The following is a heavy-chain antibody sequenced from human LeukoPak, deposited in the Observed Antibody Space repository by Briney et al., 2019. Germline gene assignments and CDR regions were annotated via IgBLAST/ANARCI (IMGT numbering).Heavy chain of an antibody. V-gene: IGHV4-59*01. J-gene: IGHJ6*02. CDR2: IYYSGST. D-gene: IGHD6-19*01. Sequence: SETLSLTCTVSGGSISSYYWSWIRQPPGKGLEWIGYIYYSGSTNYNPSLKSRVTISVDTSKYQFSLKLSSVTAADTAVYYCARASGWYDPERFYYYYYGMDVWGQGTTVTVSS. CDR1: GGSISSYY. CDR3: ARASGWYDPERFYYYYYGMDV.